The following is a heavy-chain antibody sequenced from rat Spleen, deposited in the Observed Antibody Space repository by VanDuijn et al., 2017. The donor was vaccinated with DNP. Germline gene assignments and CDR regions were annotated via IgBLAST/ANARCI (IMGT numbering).Heavy chain of an antibody. V-gene: IGHV5-22*01. CDR2: ISYEGSRT. J-gene: IGHJ2*01. CDR3: AREVQPSYYFDY. CDR1: GFTFSDYY. D-gene: IGHD1-5*01. Sequence: EVQLVESGGGLVQPGRSLKLSCAASGFTFSDYYMAWVRQAPKKGLEWVAYISYEGSRTYYRDSVKGRFTVSRDNAKSSLYLQMDSLRSEDTATYSCAREVQPSYYFDYWGQGVMVTVSS.